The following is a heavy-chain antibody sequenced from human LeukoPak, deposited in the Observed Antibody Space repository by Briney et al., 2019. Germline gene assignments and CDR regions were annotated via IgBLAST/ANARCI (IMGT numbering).Heavy chain of an antibody. J-gene: IGHJ5*02. D-gene: IGHD6-13*01. Sequence: ASVKVSCKASGYTFSTYYMHWVRQAPGQGLEWMGIINPTSGATNYAQRFQGRVTMTRDTSTSTVYMEVSSLRSEDTAVYYCARGPHIEAAGTWWFDPWGQGTLVTVSS. CDR3: ARGPHIEAAGTWWFDP. V-gene: IGHV1-46*01. CDR1: GYTFSTYY. CDR2: INPTSGAT.